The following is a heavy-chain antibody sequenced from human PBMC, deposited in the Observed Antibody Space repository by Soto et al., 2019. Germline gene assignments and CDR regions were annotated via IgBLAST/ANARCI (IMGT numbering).Heavy chain of an antibody. D-gene: IGHD1-1*01. CDR1: GYTFTGYY. CDR2: INPNSGGT. V-gene: IGHV1-2*04. CDR3: ARSPLQLGPNWNEHPGQNYYYYYGMDV. J-gene: IGHJ6*02. Sequence: ASVKVSCKASGYTFTGYYMHWVRQAPGQGLEWMGWINPNSGGTNYAQKFQGWVTMTRDTSISTAYMELSRLRSDDTAVYYCARSPLQLGPNWNEHPGQNYYYYYGMDVWGQGTTVTVSS.